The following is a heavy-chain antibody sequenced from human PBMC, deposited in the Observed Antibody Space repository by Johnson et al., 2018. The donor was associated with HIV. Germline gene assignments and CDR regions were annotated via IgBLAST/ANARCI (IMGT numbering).Heavy chain of an antibody. Sequence: VQLVESGGGVVQPGRSLRLSCAASGFTFSSYAMHWVRQAPGKGLEWVAVISYDGSNKYYADSVKGRFTISRDNSKNTLYLQMNSLRAEDTAVYYCAKANYYVYAFDIWGQGTMVTVSS. CDR3: AKANYYVYAFDI. V-gene: IGHV3-30-3*01. CDR2: ISYDGSNK. CDR1: GFTFSSYA. D-gene: IGHD3-10*02. J-gene: IGHJ3*02.